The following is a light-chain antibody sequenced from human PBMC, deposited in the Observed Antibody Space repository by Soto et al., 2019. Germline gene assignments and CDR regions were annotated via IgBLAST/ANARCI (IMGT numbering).Light chain of an antibody. CDR2: DVS. V-gene: IGLV2-11*01. CDR3: CSYAGSYPWPV. Sequence: QSALTQPRSVSGSPGQSVTISCTGTSSDVGGYNYVSWYQQHPGKAPKLMIYDVSKRPSGVPDRFSGSKSGNTASLTSSGLQAEDEADYYCCSYAGSYPWPVFGGGTQLTVL. CDR1: SSDVGGYNY. J-gene: IGLJ7*01.